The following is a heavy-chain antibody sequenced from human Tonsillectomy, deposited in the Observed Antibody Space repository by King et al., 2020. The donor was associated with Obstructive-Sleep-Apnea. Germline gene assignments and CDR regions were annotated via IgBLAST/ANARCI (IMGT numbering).Heavy chain of an antibody. V-gene: IGHV4-39*01. J-gene: IGHJ4*02. Sequence: QLQEAGPKLVKPSETLSLTCTVSGGFIRSTAYYWVWIRQPPGKGLEWMASIFSDGTTYYNPSLKSRATISVDTSNNQFSLRLSSVTAAETAVYYCATEAGTRGSRYFAYWGQGTLVTVSS. CDR3: ATEAGTRGSRYFAY. D-gene: IGHD1-14*01. CDR2: IFSDGTT. CDR1: GGFIRSTAYY.